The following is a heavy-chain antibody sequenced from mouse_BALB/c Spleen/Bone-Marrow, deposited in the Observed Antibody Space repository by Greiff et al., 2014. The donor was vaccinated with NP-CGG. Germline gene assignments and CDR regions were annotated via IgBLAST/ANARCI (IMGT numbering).Heavy chain of an antibody. Sequence: VQLKESGAELVKPGASVKLSCTASGFNIKDTYMHWVKQRPEQGLEWIGRIDPANGNTKYDRKFQGKATITADTSSNTAYLQLSSLTSEDTAVYYCANWFAYWGQGTLVTVSA. CDR3: ANWFAY. J-gene: IGHJ3*01. CDR2: IDPANGNT. CDR1: GFNIKDTY. V-gene: IGHV14-3*02.